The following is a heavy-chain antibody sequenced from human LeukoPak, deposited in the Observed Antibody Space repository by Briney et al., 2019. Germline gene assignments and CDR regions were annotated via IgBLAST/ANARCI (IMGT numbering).Heavy chain of an antibody. CDR1: GGSISSGGYS. J-gene: IGHJ5*02. D-gene: IGHD1-7*01. V-gene: IGHV4-30-2*01. Sequence: SQTLSLTCAVSGGSISSGGYSWSWIRQPPGTGLEWIGYIYHSGSTYYNPSLKSRVTISVDRSKNQFSLKLSSVTAADTAVYYCARGGWNYVNWFDPWGQGTLVTVSS. CDR3: ARGGWNYVNWFDP. CDR2: IYHSGST.